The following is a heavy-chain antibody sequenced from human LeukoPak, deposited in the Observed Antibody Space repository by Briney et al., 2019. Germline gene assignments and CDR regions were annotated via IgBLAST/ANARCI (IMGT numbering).Heavy chain of an antibody. CDR2: VSSSSNYT. V-gene: IGHV3-11*06. Sequence: GGSLRLSCAASGFTFSDYYMSWIRQAPGKGLEWVSYVSSSSNYTNYADSVKGRFTISRDNAKNSLYLQMNSLRAEDTAVYYCARDIFGSGSQEWFDPWGQGTLVTVSS. D-gene: IGHD3-10*01. J-gene: IGHJ5*02. CDR3: ARDIFGSGSQEWFDP. CDR1: GFTFSDYY.